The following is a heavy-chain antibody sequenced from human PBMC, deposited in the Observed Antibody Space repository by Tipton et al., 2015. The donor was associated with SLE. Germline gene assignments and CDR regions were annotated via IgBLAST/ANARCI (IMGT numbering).Heavy chain of an antibody. D-gene: IGHD5-24*01. CDR3: ARTIEAAFDI. Sequence: TLSLTCAVSGYSISSSNWWGWIRQPPGKGLEWIGYIYYSGSTNYNPSLKSRVTMSVDTSKNQFSLKLSSVTALDTAVYYCARTIEAAFDIWGQGTLVTVSS. CDR2: IYYSGST. CDR1: GYSISSSNW. J-gene: IGHJ3*02. V-gene: IGHV4-28*06.